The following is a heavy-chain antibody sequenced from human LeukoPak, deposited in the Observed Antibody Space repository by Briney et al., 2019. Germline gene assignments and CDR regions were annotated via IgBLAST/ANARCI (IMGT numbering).Heavy chain of an antibody. CDR1: GLSLSTGGVG. V-gene: IGHV2-5*01. J-gene: IGHJ4*02. D-gene: IGHD3-10*01. CDR3: AHRRRSGDYFDF. CDR2: IYSNDDE. Sequence: SGPTLVKPTQTLTLTCTFSGLSLSTGGVGVGWVRQPPGKALEWLALIYSNDDERYSPSLKSRLTITKDTSKNQVVLTVTNMGPVDTGTYYCAHRRRSGDYFDFWGQGTLVTVSS.